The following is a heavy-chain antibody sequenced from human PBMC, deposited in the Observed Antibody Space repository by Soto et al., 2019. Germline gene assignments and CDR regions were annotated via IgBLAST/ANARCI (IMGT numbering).Heavy chain of an antibody. V-gene: IGHV3-15*01. J-gene: IGHJ4*02. CDR1: GFTFSNAW. CDR3: TTDDPINKN. CDR2: IKSRTNGGTA. Sequence: SLRLSCAASGFTFSNAWMSWVRQAPGKGLEWVGRIKSRTNGGTADYATPVKGRFTISRDDSKNTLFLQMNSLKTEDTAVYYCTTDDPINKNWGQGTLVTVSS.